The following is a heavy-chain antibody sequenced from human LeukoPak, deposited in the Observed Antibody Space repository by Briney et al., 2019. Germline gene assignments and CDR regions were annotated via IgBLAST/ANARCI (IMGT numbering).Heavy chain of an antibody. D-gene: IGHD2-2*01. J-gene: IGHJ4*02. CDR2: ISSGSSYI. Sequence: GGSLRLSCAASGFTFSSYSMNWVRQAPGKGLEWVSSISSGSSYIYYADSLKGRFTISRDNAKNSLYLQMNSLRAEDTGVYYCAREPEYCSSTTCYRDPPFDYWGQGTLVTVSS. CDR3: AREPEYCSSTTCYRDPPFDY. V-gene: IGHV3-21*01. CDR1: GFTFSSYS.